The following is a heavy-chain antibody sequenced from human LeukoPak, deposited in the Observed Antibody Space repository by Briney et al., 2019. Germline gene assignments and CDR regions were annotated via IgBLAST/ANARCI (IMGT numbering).Heavy chain of an antibody. CDR1: GFTLSSYS. V-gene: IGHV3-21*01. CDR3: ARDGYYDSSGYYYTDAFDI. Sequence: PGGSLRLSCAASGFTLSSYSMSWVRQAPGKGLEWVSSISSSSSYIYYADSVKGRFTISRDNAKNSLYLQMNSLRAEDTAVYYCARDGYYDSSGYYYTDAFDIWGQGTMVTVSS. J-gene: IGHJ3*02. D-gene: IGHD3-22*01. CDR2: ISSSSSYI.